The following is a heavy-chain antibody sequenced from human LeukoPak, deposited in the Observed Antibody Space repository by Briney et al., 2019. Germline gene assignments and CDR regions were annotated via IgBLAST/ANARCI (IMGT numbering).Heavy chain of an antibody. CDR1: GYTFTSYG. Sequence: ASVKVSCKASGYTFTSYGIRWVRQAPGQGLEWMGWISAYNGNTNYAQKFQGRVTVTTDTSTSTAYMELRSLRSDDTAVFYCARGYYGSGSYLRREFDYWGQGTLVTVSS. CDR3: ARGYYGSGSYLRREFDY. V-gene: IGHV1-18*01. CDR2: ISAYNGNT. J-gene: IGHJ4*02. D-gene: IGHD3-10*01.